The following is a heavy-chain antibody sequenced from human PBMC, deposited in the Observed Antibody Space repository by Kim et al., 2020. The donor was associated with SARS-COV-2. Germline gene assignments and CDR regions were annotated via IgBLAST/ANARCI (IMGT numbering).Heavy chain of an antibody. J-gene: IGHJ6*02. CDR3: AKDKAAGTVSYFYGMDV. V-gene: IGHV3-23*01. Sequence: GKGRFNISRDNSKNTVYLQMDSLRADDTAVYFCAKDKAAGTVSYFYGMDVWGHGTTVTVSS. D-gene: IGHD6-13*01.